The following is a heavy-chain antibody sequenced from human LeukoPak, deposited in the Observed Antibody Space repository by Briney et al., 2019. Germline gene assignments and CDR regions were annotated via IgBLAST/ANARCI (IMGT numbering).Heavy chain of an antibody. Sequence: PSETLSLTYTVSGGSISSYYWSWIRQPPGKGLEWIGYIYYSGSTNYNPSLKSRVTISVDTSKNQFSLKLSSVTAADTAVYYCARSVEGYCSGGSCYSYYYYMDVWGKGTTVTVSS. CDR3: ARSVEGYCSGGSCYSYYYYMDV. D-gene: IGHD2-15*01. J-gene: IGHJ6*03. V-gene: IGHV4-59*01. CDR1: GGSISSYY. CDR2: IYYSGST.